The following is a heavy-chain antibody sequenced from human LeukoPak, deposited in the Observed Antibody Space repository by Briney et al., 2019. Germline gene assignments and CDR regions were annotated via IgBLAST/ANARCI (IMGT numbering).Heavy chain of an antibody. J-gene: IGHJ6*03. CDR1: GFTFSSYW. CDR3: ARDGSVYNWNLYYYYYMDV. Sequence: QPGGSLRLSCAASGFTFSSYWMSWVRQAPGKGLEWVANIKQDGSEKYYVDSVKGRFTISRDNAKNSLYLQMNSLRAEDTAVYYCARDGSVYNWNLYYYYYMDVWGKGTTVTVSS. D-gene: IGHD1-7*01. CDR2: IKQDGSEK. V-gene: IGHV3-7*01.